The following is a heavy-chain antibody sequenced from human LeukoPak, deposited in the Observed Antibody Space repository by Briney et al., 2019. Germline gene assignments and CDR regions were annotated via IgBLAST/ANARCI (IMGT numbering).Heavy chain of an antibody. Sequence: GGSLRLSCAASGFTFSSYTMHWVRQAPGKGLEWVAFVSYDGSNKYYADSVKGRFTISRDNAKNTLYLQMNSLRAEDTAMYYCARVSGSRNYYFGAFDIWGQGTMVTVSS. CDR1: GFTFSSYT. CDR2: VSYDGSNK. J-gene: IGHJ3*02. V-gene: IGHV3-30-3*01. CDR3: ARVSGSRNYYFGAFDI. D-gene: IGHD3-10*01.